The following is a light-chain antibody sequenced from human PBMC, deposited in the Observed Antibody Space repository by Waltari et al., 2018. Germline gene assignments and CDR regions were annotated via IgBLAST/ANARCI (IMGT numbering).Light chain of an antibody. J-gene: IGLJ3*02. CDR1: RSNTGAGYD. Sequence: QSLLTPPPSVSGAPGQRVTISCVWSRSNTGAGYDVHPYEQLPGTAPKLLLSGNTNRPSGVPDRFSGSKSGTSASLVITALQAEDEADYYCQSYDNSISGSVFGGGTKLTVL. V-gene: IGLV1-40*01. CDR2: GNT. CDR3: QSYDNSISGSV.